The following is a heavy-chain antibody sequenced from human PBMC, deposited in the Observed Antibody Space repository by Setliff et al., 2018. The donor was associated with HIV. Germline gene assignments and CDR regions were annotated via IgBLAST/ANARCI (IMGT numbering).Heavy chain of an antibody. CDR3: ATFRRGSGRYYYYMDV. CDR2: FDPEDGET. J-gene: IGHJ6*03. V-gene: IGHV1-24*01. Sequence: ASVKVSCKVSGDTLTSFSIHWVRQAPGKGLEWMGGFDPEDGETIYAQKFQGRVTMTEDTSTDTAYMELSSLRSEDTALYYCATFRRGSGRYYYYMDVWGKGITVTVS. D-gene: IGHD3-10*01. CDR1: GDTLTSFS.